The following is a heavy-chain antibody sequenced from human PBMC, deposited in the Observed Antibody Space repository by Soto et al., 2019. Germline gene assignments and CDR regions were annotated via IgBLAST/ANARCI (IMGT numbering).Heavy chain of an antibody. D-gene: IGHD3-22*01. V-gene: IGHV1-2*04. CDR1: GYTFTGYY. J-gene: IGHJ6*02. CDR2: INPNSGGT. CDR3: ARGPTMLVVVTFPTAPFELGMGG. Sequence: ASVKVSCKASGYTFTGYYMHWVRQAPGQGLEWMGWINPNSGGTNYAQKFQGWVTMTRDTSISTAYMELSRLRSDDTAVYYCARGPTMLVVVTFPTAPFELGMGGWGQGTTVTVSS.